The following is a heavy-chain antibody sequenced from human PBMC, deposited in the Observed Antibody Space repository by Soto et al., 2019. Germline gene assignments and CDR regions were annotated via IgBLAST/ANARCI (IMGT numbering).Heavy chain of an antibody. D-gene: IGHD2-15*01. CDR1: GYIFTSYT. V-gene: IGHV1-3*01. CDR2: INAGNGNI. Sequence: QVQVVQSGAEVKKPGASVKVSCKASGYIFTSYTMHWVRQAPGQRLEWMGWINAGNGNIKSSQNFQGRVTITRDTSASTVYMELSSLRSEDTAVYYCARDRCSGRTCYYVDYWGQGTLVTVSS. J-gene: IGHJ4*02. CDR3: ARDRCSGRTCYYVDY.